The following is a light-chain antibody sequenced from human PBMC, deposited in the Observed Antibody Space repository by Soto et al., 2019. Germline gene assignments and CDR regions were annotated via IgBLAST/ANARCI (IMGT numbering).Light chain of an antibody. Sequence: EIVLTQSPATLSLSPGDRATLSCRASQSVRGLLAWYQQKPGQSPRLLIWDASRRATGIPDRFSGSGSGTDFTLPISSLESEDFAVYYCQQRSSWPPITFGQGTRLEI. CDR2: DAS. CDR1: QSVRGL. CDR3: QQRSSWPPIT. V-gene: IGKV3-11*01. J-gene: IGKJ5*01.